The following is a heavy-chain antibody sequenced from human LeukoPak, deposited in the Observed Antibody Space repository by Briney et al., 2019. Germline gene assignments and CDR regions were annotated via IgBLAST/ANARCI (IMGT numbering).Heavy chain of an antibody. CDR2: IYPGDSDT. D-gene: IGHD4-11*01. CDR1: GYSFTSYW. Sequence: GESLKISCKASGYSFTSYWIAWVRQIPGKGLEWMGIIYPGDSDTRYSPSFRGQVIISADESISTAFLQWSSLKTSDTAMYYCARAPTSLSNPYYFDYWGQGALVTVSS. CDR3: ARAPTSLSNPYYFDY. V-gene: IGHV5-51*01. J-gene: IGHJ4*02.